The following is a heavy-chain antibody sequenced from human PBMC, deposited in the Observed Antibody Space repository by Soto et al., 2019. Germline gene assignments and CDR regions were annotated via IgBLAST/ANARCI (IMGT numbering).Heavy chain of an antibody. Sequence: PSETLSLTCAVYGGSFSGYYWSWIRQPPGKGLEWIGEITHSGSTNYNPSLKSRVTISVDTSKNQFSLKLSSVTAADTAVYYCASLQYYYGSGSYPSWFDPWGQGTLVTVSS. CDR3: ASLQYYYGSGSYPSWFDP. V-gene: IGHV4-34*01. J-gene: IGHJ5*02. CDR2: ITHSGST. CDR1: GGSFSGYY. D-gene: IGHD3-10*01.